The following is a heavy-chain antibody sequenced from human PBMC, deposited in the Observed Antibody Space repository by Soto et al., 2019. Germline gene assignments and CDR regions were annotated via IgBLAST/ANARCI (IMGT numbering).Heavy chain of an antibody. CDR1: GFSNSSGNYY. CDR2: IYYSGST. D-gene: IGHD2-2*01. V-gene: IGHV4-30-4*02. J-gene: IGHJ6*02. Sequence: SESLSLTFTVSGFSNSSGNYYWSWIRQPPGKGLEWIGYIYYSGSTYYNPSLRSRVTISVDTSKNQFSLKLSSVTAADTAVYYCARDLQDIVLVPASPFPGMDVWGQGTTVT. CDR3: ARDLQDIVLVPASPFPGMDV.